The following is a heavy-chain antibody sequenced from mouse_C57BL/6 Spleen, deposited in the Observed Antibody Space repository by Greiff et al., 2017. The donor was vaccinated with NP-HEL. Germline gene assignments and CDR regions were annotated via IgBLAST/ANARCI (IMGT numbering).Heavy chain of an antibody. D-gene: IGHD2-4*01. Sequence: QVQLQQPGAELVKPGASVKLSCKASGYTFTSYWMHWVKQRPGQGLEWIGMIHPNSGSTNYNEKFKSKATLTVDKSSSTAYMQLSSLTSEDSAVYYCARAWDYGGVFYAMDYWGQGTSVTVSS. V-gene: IGHV1-64*01. CDR2: IHPNSGST. J-gene: IGHJ4*01. CDR1: GYTFTSYW. CDR3: ARAWDYGGVFYAMDY.